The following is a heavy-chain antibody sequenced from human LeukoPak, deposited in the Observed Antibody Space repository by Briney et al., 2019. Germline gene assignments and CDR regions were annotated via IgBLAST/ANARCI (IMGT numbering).Heavy chain of an antibody. J-gene: IGHJ6*02. Sequence: PGGSLRLSCAASGFTVSSNYMSWVRQAPGKGLEWVSVIYSGGSTYYADSVKGRFTISRDNSKNTLYLQMNSLRAEDTAVYYCARDMEAAAGTYYYYGMDVWGQGTTVTVSS. CDR3: ARDMEAAAGTYYYYGMDV. D-gene: IGHD6-13*01. CDR2: IYSGGST. V-gene: IGHV3-66*01. CDR1: GFTVSSNY.